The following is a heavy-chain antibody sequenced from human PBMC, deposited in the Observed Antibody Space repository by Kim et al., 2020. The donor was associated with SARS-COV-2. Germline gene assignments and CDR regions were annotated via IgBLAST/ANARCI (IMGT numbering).Heavy chain of an antibody. D-gene: IGHD3-10*01. J-gene: IGHJ5*02. CDR3: AVDGSGSYYNGNWFDP. Sequence: DSVKGRFTISRDNAKNALYLQMNSLRAEDTAVYYCAVDGSGSYYNGNWFDPWGQGTLVTVSS. V-gene: IGHV3-11*01.